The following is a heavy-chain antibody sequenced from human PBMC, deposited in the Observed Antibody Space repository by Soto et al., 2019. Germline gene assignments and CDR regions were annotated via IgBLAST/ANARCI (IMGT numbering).Heavy chain of an antibody. CDR2: IIPIFGTA. J-gene: IGHJ6*02. CDR1: GGTFSSYA. V-gene: IGHV1-69*01. D-gene: IGHD2-2*01. Sequence: QVQLVQSGAEVKKPGSSVKVSCKASGGTFSSYAISWVRQAPGQGLEWMGGIIPIFGTANYAQKFQGRVTITAAESTSTAYMELSSLRSEDTAVYYCARGRYCSSTSCYLYYYYYGMDVWGQGTTVTVSS. CDR3: ARGRYCSSTSCYLYYYYYGMDV.